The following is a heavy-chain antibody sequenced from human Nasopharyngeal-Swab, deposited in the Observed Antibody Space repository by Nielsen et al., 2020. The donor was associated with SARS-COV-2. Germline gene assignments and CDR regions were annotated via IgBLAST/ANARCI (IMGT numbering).Heavy chain of an antibody. J-gene: IGHJ6*02. V-gene: IGHV1-45*02. CDR3: ASGQCINGVCNPTDGLDV. Sequence: SVKVSCKASGFSITCRFLHWMRQAPGQALEWMGWITPFNGNAKYAQKFQGRVSITRDGSRTTASLELSSLRPDDTAMYFCASGQCINGVCNPTDGLDVWGQGTSVTVSS. CDR1: GFSITCRF. D-gene: IGHD2-8*01. CDR2: ITPFNGNA.